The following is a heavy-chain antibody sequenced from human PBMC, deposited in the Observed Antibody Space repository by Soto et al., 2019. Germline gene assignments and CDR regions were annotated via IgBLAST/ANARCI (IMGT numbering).Heavy chain of an antibody. CDR2: IIPLFTIT. Sequence: QVQLVQSGAEVKRSGSSVKVSCKASAGTFINYAISWVRQAPGQGLEWMGGIIPLFTITNYAQEFQGRITITADDSASTAYMELSSLRSEDTAVYYWVPLQPAEITGRPGMDVWGPGTTVTVSS. CDR1: AGTFINYA. D-gene: IGHD6-6*01. CDR3: VPLQPAEITGRPGMDV. J-gene: IGHJ6*02. V-gene: IGHV1-69*01.